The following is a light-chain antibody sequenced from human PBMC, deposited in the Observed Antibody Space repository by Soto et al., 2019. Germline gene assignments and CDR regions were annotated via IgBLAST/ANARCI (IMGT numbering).Light chain of an antibody. J-gene: IGKJ2*01. CDR2: EAS. V-gene: IGKV1-33*01. CDR3: QQYYDLPYT. Sequence: DIQMTQSPSSLSASVGDRVTITCQASHDITNDSNWYQQKPGKAPKLLIYEASNLETGVPSRFSGSGSGTDFTFTISSLQAEDLATYYCQQYYDLPYTFGQGTKLQIK. CDR1: HDITND.